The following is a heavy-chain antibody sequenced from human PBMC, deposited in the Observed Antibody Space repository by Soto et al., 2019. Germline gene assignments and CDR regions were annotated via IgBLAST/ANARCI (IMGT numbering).Heavy chain of an antibody. CDR1: GFTFNTYG. Sequence: QVQLVESGGGVVQPGGSLRLSCTTSGFTFNTYGMHWVRQAPGKGLEWVAIIWYDGGNKYYADSVKGRFTISRDNSKNTLYPQMNSLRAEDTALYYCARADCTGAYCYSWPFNYGVDVWGQGTTVTVSS. J-gene: IGHJ6*02. D-gene: IGHD2-15*01. CDR2: IWYDGGNK. V-gene: IGHV3-33*08. CDR3: ARADCTGAYCYSWPFNYGVDV.